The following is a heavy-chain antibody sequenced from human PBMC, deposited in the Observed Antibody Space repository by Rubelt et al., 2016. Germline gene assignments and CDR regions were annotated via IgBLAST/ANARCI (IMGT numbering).Heavy chain of an antibody. V-gene: IGHV4-4*07. CDR2: IYTSGST. Sequence: QVQLQESGPGLVKSSETLSLTCTVSGGSISSYYWSWIRQPAGKGLEWIGRIYTSGSTNYNPSLKSRVTMSVDTSKNQFFLKLRYVTAADTAVYYCARQYCSSTSCYDYYGMDVWGQGTTVTVSS. CDR1: GGSISSYY. J-gene: IGHJ6*02. CDR3: ARQYCSSTSCYDYYGMDV. D-gene: IGHD2-2*01.